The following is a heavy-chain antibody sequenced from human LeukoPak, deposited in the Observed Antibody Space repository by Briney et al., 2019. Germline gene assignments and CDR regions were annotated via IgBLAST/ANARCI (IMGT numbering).Heavy chain of an antibody. CDR3: ARDLWGSGIDN. V-gene: IGHV4-61*02. D-gene: IGHD3-10*01. CDR1: GGSIRSGSYY. J-gene: IGHJ4*02. Sequence: PSETLSLTCTVSGGSIRSGSYYWSWIRQPAGKGLEWIGRIYTSGSTNYNPSLKSRVIISVDTSKNQFSLKLSSVTAADTAVYYCARDLWGSGIDNWGQGTLVIVSS. CDR2: IYTSGST.